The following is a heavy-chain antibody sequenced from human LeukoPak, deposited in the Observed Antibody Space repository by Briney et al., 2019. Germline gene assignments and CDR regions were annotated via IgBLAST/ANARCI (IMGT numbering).Heavy chain of an antibody. V-gene: IGHV4-39*07. D-gene: IGHD3-10*01. CDR2: ISYSGNT. J-gene: IGHJ5*02. CDR1: GDSISSSSYY. Sequence: SETLSLTCSVSGDSISSSSYYWGWIRQPPGKGLEWIGSISYSGNTYYNPSLKSRVTISVDTSKNQFSLKLSSVTAADTAVYYCARDQSGWFDPWGQGTLVTVSS. CDR3: ARDQSGWFDP.